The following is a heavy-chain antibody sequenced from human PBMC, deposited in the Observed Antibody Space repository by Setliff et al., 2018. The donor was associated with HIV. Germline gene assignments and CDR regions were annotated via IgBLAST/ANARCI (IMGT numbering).Heavy chain of an antibody. J-gene: IGHJ3*02. CDR2: IYTSGST. Sequence: PSETLSLTCTVSGGSISSYYWSWIRQPPGKGLEWIGYIYTSGSTNYNPSPKSRVTISVDTSKNQFSLKLSSVTAADTAVYYCARSGGSSSWYGLGVDAFDIWGQGTMVTVSS. V-gene: IGHV4-4*08. CDR3: ARSGGSSSWYGLGVDAFDI. D-gene: IGHD6-13*01. CDR1: GGSISSYY.